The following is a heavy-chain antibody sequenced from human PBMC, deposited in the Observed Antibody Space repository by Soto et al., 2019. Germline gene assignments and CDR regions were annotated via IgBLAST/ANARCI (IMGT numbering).Heavy chain of an antibody. CDR2: FNHSGGT. J-gene: IGHJ6*02. CDR3: ARVSPFYDILTGRYYYYPMDV. Sequence: SETLSLTCAVYGGSFGGYHWSWIRQPPGTGLEWIGEFNHSGGTNYSPSLKSRVTISVDTSKNQFSLRLSSVTAADTAVYYCARVSPFYDILTGRYYYYPMDVWGQGTTLTVSS. V-gene: IGHV4-34*01. CDR1: GGSFGGYH. D-gene: IGHD3-9*01.